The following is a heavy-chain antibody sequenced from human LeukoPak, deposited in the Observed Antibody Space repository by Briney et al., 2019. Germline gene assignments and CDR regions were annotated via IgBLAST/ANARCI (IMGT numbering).Heavy chain of an antibody. D-gene: IGHD7-27*01. CDR2: IYYSGST. Sequence: SETLSLTCTVSGXSISSSSYYWGWIRQPPGKGLEWTGSIYYSGSTYYNPSLKSRVTISVDTSKNQFSLKLSSVTAADTAVYYCARGTGDWFDPWGQGTLVTVSS. J-gene: IGHJ5*02. V-gene: IGHV4-39*01. CDR3: ARGTGDWFDP. CDR1: GXSISSSSYY.